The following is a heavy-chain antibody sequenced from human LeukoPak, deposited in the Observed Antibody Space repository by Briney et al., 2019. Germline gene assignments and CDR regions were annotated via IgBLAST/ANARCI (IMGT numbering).Heavy chain of an antibody. CDR2: IYYSGST. CDR1: GGSISSYY. D-gene: IGHD6-19*01. J-gene: IGHJ4*02. V-gene: IGHV4-39*01. Sequence: KPSETLSLTCTVSGGSISSYYWGWIRQPPGKGLERIGSIYYSGSTYYNPSLKSRLTISVDTSKSQFSLKLSSVTAADTALYYCARHSSGSFDYWGQGTLVTVSS. CDR3: ARHSSGSFDY.